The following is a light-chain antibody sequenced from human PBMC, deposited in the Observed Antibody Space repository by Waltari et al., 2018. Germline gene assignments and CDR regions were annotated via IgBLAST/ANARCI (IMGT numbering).Light chain of an antibody. Sequence: IVLTQSPASLSLSPGERATLSCRASQRLSTFLVWYQQKPGQAPRLLIYDASNRATGIPARFSGSGSGTDFTLTISSLEPEDFAVYYCQQGSNWPWAFGQGTKVEIK. V-gene: IGKV3-11*01. CDR3: QQGSNWPWA. CDR1: QRLSTF. J-gene: IGKJ1*01. CDR2: DAS.